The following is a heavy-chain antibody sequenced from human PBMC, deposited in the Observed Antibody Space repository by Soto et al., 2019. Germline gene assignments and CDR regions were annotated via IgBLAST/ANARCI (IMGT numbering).Heavy chain of an antibody. V-gene: IGHV4-39*01. CDR2: IYYSGST. J-gene: IGHJ3*02. D-gene: IGHD2-2*01. Sequence: QLQLQESGPGLVKPSETLSLTCTVSGGSISSSSYYWGWIRQPPGKGLEWIGSIYYSGSTYYNPSLKSRVTISVDTSKNQFSLKLSSVTAADTAVYYCARHGGYGSSTSCYLDAFDIWGQGTMVTVSS. CDR3: ARHGGYGSSTSCYLDAFDI. CDR1: GGSISSSSYY.